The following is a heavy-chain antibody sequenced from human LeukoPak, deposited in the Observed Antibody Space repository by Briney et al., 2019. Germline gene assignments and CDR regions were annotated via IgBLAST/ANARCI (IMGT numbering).Heavy chain of an antibody. J-gene: IGHJ3*02. D-gene: IGHD2-2*01. CDR3: ASPKGEGRYCSSTSCFGDAFDI. CDR2: IYYSGST. Sequence: SDTLSLTCTVSGGSISSYYWSWIRQPPGKGLEWIGYIYYSGSTNYNPSLKSRVTISVDTSKNQFSLKLSSVTAADTAVYYCASPKGEGRYCSSTSCFGDAFDIWGQETMVTVSS. CDR1: GGSISSYY. V-gene: IGHV4-59*08.